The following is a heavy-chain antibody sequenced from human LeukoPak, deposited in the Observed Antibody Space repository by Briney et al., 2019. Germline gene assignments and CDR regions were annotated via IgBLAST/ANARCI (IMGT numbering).Heavy chain of an antibody. V-gene: IGHV3-9*01. Sequence: SLRLSCAASGFTFDDYAMHWVRQAPGKGLEWVSGISWNSGTIYYADSVKGRFTISRDNAKNSLYLQMNSLRAEDTAVYYCARDLMGIAYRGAFYYWGQGTLVTVSS. CDR1: GFTFDDYA. CDR3: ARDLMGIAYRGAFYY. J-gene: IGHJ4*02. CDR2: ISWNSGTI. D-gene: IGHD6-13*01.